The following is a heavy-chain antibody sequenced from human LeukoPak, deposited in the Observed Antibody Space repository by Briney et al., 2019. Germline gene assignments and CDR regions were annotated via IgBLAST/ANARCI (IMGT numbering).Heavy chain of an antibody. V-gene: IGHV3-73*01. CDR1: GFTVRGSS. J-gene: IGHJ4*02. Sequence: GGSLRLSCAASGFTVRGSSLHCVRQASGKGLEWVGRVRSKADYYATAYSASVQGRFTVSRDDSTNTAYLQMNSLKPEDTAVYYCAKGTNCGGDCYFLFDNWGQGTLVTVSS. CDR2: VRSKADYYAT. D-gene: IGHD2-21*02. CDR3: AKGTNCGGDCYFLFDN.